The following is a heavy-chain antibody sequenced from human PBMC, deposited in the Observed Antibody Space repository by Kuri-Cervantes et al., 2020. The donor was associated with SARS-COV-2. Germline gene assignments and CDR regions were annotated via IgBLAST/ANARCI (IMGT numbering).Heavy chain of an antibody. CDR2: ISYDGSNK. J-gene: IGHJ6*03. CDR3: ARVAGEGPIYYYYMDV. D-gene: IGHD2-21*01. V-gene: IGHV3-30-3*01. Sequence: GESLKISCAASGFTFSDYYMSWIRQAPGKGLEWVAVISYDGSNKYYADSVKGRFTISRDNSKNTLYLQMNSLRAEDTAVYYCARVAGEGPIYYYYMDVWGKGTTVTVSS. CDR1: GFTFSDYY.